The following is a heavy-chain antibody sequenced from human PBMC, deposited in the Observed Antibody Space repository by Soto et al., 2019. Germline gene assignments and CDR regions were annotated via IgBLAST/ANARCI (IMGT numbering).Heavy chain of an antibody. D-gene: IGHD3-3*02. CDR3: ARRIFAHWYFDL. V-gene: IGHV4-39*01. Sequence: QVQLQESGPGLMKPSETLSLTCTVSGGSISGTTYYWSWIRQPPGKGLEWIGSIYYGGNSYYSPVLESRVAISVDTSRNEFSLTPSSVTAADTAMYYCARRIFAHWYFDLWGRGTLVTVSS. CDR1: GGSISGTTYY. J-gene: IGHJ2*01. CDR2: IYYGGNS.